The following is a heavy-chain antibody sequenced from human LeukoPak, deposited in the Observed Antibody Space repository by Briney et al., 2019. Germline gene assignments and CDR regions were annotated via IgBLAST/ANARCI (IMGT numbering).Heavy chain of an antibody. CDR1: GGTFSSYA. D-gene: IGHD5-24*01. J-gene: IGHJ4*02. V-gene: IGHV1-69*06. CDR2: IIPIFGTA. CDR3: VKDYNYVPDY. Sequence: ASVKVSCKASGGTFSSYAISWVRQAPGQGLEWMGGIIPIFGTANYAQKFQGRVTITADKSTSTAYMELRSLRSDDTAVYYCVKDYNYVPDYWGQGTLITVSS.